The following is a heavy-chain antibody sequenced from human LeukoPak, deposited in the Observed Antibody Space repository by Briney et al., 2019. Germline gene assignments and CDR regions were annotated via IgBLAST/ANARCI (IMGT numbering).Heavy chain of an antibody. CDR2: INPNSGGT. Sequence: ASVKVSCKASGYTFTGYYMHWVRQAPGQGLEWMGWINPNSGGTNYAQKFQGRVTMTRDTSISTAYMELSRLRSDDAAVYYCARDPHYSSGWYGNWFDPWGQGTLVTVSS. V-gene: IGHV1-2*02. J-gene: IGHJ5*02. D-gene: IGHD6-19*01. CDR3: ARDPHYSSGWYGNWFDP. CDR1: GYTFTGYY.